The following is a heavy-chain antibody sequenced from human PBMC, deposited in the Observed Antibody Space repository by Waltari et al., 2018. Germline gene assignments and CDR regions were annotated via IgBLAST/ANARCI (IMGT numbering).Heavy chain of an antibody. CDR2: IIPILGIA. D-gene: IGHD2-2*02. J-gene: IGHJ6*03. V-gene: IGHV1-69*04. CDR1: GGTFSSYA. Sequence: QVQLVQSGAEVKKPGSSVKVSCKASGGTFSSYAISWVRQAPGQGLEWMGGIIPILGIANYEQKFQGRVTITADESTSTAYMGLSSLRSEDTAVYYCAREGGTEVVPAAIGAPMDVWGKGTTVTVSS. CDR3: AREGGTEVVPAAIGAPMDV.